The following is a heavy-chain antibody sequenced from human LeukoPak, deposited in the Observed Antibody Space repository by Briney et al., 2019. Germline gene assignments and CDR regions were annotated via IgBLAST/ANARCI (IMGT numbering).Heavy chain of an antibody. CDR2: IYYSGST. CDR1: GGSISSYY. J-gene: IGHJ4*02. CDR3: ARGACGGDCYYPY. V-gene: IGHV4-59*01. D-gene: IGHD2-21*02. Sequence: SETLSLTCTVSGGSISSYYWSWIRQPPGKGLEWIGYIYYSGSTNYNPSLKSRVTISVDTSKNQFSLKLSSVTAADTAVYYCARGACGGDCYYPYWGQGTLVTVSS.